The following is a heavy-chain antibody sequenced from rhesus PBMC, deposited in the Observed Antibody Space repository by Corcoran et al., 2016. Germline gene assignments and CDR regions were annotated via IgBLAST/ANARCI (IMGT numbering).Heavy chain of an antibody. CDR1: GFSISTSGTV. Sequence: QVTLKESGPALVKPTQTLTLTCTFSGFSISTSGTVLGWIRQPPGKALEWLASIYWNDSKYYSTSLKSRLTISKDTSKNQVVLTMNNMDPVDTATYYCARVDSGYYSSIDYWGQGVLVTVSS. D-gene: IGHD3-28*01. CDR3: ARVDSGYYSSIDY. CDR2: IYWNDSK. V-gene: IGHV2-95*01. J-gene: IGHJ4*01.